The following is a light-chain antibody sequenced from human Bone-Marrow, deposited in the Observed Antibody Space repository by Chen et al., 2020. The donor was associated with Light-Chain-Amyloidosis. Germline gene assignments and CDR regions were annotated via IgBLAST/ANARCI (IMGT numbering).Light chain of an antibody. CDR2: GSS. J-gene: IGKJ4*01. CDR3: QQYGTSPLT. V-gene: IGKV3-20*01. CDR1: QTISSNY. Sequence: EIVLTQSPGTLSLSPGEGANLSCRASQTISSNYLTWYQQKFGHAPMLLIYGSSSRATGIPDRFTGSGSGTDFTLTINRLEPEDFAMYYCQQYGTSPLTFGGGTKVEIK.